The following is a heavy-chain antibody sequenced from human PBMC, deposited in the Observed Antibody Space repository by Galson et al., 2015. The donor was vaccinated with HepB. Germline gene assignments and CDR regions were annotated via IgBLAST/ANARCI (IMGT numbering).Heavy chain of an antibody. CDR2: ISRTTRAI. V-gene: IGHV3-48*01. CDR3: VRVNFDLLTGNALDY. Sequence: SLRLSCAASGFTFTDYGMNWVRQAPGKGLEWVSYISRTTRAIYYADSVKGRLTISRDNAKNSLYVQMTSLRIEDTAVYYCVRVNFDLLTGNALDYWGQGTLVTVSS. CDR1: GFTFTDYG. D-gene: IGHD3-9*01. J-gene: IGHJ4*02.